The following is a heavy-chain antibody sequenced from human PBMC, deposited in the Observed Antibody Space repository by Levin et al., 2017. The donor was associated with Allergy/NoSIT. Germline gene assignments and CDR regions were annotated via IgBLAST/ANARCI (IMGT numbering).Heavy chain of an antibody. Sequence: PGGSLRLSCAASGFTFSSYAMSWVRQAPGKGLEWVSAISGSGGSTYYADSVKGRFTISRDNSKNTLYLQMNSLRAEDTAVYYCAKDRGAGGPYSSGWFDFDYWGQGTLVTVSS. V-gene: IGHV3-23*01. J-gene: IGHJ4*02. CDR1: GFTFSSYA. CDR3: AKDRGAGGPYSSGWFDFDY. D-gene: IGHD6-19*01. CDR2: ISGSGGST.